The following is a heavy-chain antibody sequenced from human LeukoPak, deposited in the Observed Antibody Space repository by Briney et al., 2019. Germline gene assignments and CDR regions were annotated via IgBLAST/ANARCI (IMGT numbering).Heavy chain of an antibody. CDR1: GFTFSSYA. CDR3: VKDPRVAGASGDY. D-gene: IGHD6-19*01. J-gene: IGHJ4*02. Sequence: GGSLRLSCSASGFTFSSYAMHWVRQAPGKGLEYVSAISSSGGSTYYADSVKGRFTISRDNSKNTLYLQMSSLRAEDTAVYYCVKDPRVAGASGDYWGQGTLVTVSS. V-gene: IGHV3-64D*06. CDR2: ISSSGGST.